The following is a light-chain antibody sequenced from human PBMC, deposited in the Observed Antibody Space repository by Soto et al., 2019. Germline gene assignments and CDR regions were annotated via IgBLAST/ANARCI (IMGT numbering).Light chain of an antibody. CDR3: QAWDTSNVI. V-gene: IGLV3-1*01. Sequence: SYELTQPPSVSVSPGQTAIITCSGDRLGDKYTCWYQQKAGQSPVLVIYQDNKRPSGIPERFSGSNSGNTATLTISGTQAMDEADYYCQAWDTSNVIFGGGTQLTVL. CDR1: RLGDKY. J-gene: IGLJ2*01. CDR2: QDN.